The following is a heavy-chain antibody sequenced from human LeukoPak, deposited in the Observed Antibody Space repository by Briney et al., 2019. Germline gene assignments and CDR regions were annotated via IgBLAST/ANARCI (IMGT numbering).Heavy chain of an antibody. CDR3: AKDRGSGSYYNVRGVDY. J-gene: IGHJ4*02. Sequence: PGGSLRLSCAASGFTFDDYAMHWVRQAPGKGLEWVSLISWDGGSTYYADSVKGRFTISRDNSKNSLYLQMNSLRAEDTALYYCAKDRGSGSYYNVRGVDYWGQGTLVTVSS. V-gene: IGHV3-43D*03. D-gene: IGHD3-10*01. CDR1: GFTFDDYA. CDR2: ISWDGGST.